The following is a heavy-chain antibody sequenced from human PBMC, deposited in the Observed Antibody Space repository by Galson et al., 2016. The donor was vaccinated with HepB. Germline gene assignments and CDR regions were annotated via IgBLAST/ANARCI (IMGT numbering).Heavy chain of an antibody. CDR3: AKMKYNGSGSLSTFDI. J-gene: IGHJ3*02. Sequence: SLRLSCAASGFTFSSYAMSWVRQAPGKGLEWVSTISGSADSTYYADSVKGRVSISRDKSRNTLDVQMNSLRAEDTAIYYCAKMKYNGSGSLSTFDIWGPGTMVTVSS. CDR2: ISGSADST. V-gene: IGHV3-23*01. CDR1: GFTFSSYA. D-gene: IGHD3-10*01.